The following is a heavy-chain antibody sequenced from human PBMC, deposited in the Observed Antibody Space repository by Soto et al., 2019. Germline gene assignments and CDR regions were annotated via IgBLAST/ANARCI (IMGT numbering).Heavy chain of an antibody. CDR1: AGSISSGGYS. CDR3: ALWSLASAEGGIDP. CDR2: IYHSGST. D-gene: IGHD3-3*01. J-gene: IGHJ5*02. Sequence: QLQLQESGSGLVKPSQTRSLTCAVSAGSISSGGYSWSWIRQPPGKGLEWIGYIYHSGSTYYNPSLKSRVTISVDRSKNQVSLKLSAVTAADTAVYYCALWSLASAEGGIDPWGQGTMVTVSS. V-gene: IGHV4-30-2*01.